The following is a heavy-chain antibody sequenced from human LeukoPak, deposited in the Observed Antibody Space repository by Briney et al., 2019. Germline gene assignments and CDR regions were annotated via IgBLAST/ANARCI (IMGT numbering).Heavy chain of an antibody. Sequence: GRSLRLSCAASGFTFSTSAMHWVRQTPGKGLKWVALISYDGSQHYLADSLKGRFTISRDNSKNTLYLQMTSLRLDDTAMYYCARDPSSAPYSTYWAANYFDPWGQGTLVTVSS. CDR1: GFTFSTSA. V-gene: IGHV3-30*04. J-gene: IGHJ5*02. D-gene: IGHD6-13*01. CDR3: ARDPSSAPYSTYWAANYFDP. CDR2: ISYDGSQH.